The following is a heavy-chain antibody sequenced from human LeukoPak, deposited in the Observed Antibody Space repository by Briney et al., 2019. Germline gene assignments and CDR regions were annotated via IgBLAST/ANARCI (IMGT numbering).Heavy chain of an antibody. J-gene: IGHJ6*04. D-gene: IGHD3-10*01. CDR3: ARGEDHGVLWFGESLYGMDV. CDR1: GGSFSGYY. Sequence: PSETLSLTCAVYGGSFSGYYWSWIRQPPGKGLEWIGEINHSGSTNYNPSLKSRVTISVDTSKNQLSLKLSSVTAADTAVYYCARGEDHGVLWFGESLYGMDVWGKGTTVTVSS. CDR2: INHSGST. V-gene: IGHV4-34*01.